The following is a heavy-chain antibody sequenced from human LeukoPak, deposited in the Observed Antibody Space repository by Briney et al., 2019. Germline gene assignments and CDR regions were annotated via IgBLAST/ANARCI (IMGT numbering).Heavy chain of an antibody. D-gene: IGHD3-22*01. Sequence: GGSLRLSCAASGFTFGSYGMHWVRQAPGKGLEWVAVIWYDGSNKYYADSVKGRFTISRDNSKNTLYLQMNSLRAEDTAVYYCARSDTSYYYDSSTGYGMDVWGQGTTVTVSS. J-gene: IGHJ6*02. CDR3: ARSDTSYYYDSSTGYGMDV. CDR2: IWYDGSNK. V-gene: IGHV3-33*01. CDR1: GFTFGSYG.